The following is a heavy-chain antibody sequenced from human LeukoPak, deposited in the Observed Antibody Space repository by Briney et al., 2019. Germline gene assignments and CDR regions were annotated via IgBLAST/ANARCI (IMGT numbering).Heavy chain of an antibody. J-gene: IGHJ5*02. CDR2: IYYSGST. CDR3: AKQSSSWYYMWWFDP. D-gene: IGHD6-13*01. CDR1: GGSISSHY. Sequence: SETLSLTCTVPGGSISSHYWSWIRQPPGKGLEWIGYIYYSGSTNYNPSLKSRVTISVDTSKNQFSLKLSSVTAADTAVYYCAKQSSSWYYMWWFDPWGQGTLVTVSS. V-gene: IGHV4-59*11.